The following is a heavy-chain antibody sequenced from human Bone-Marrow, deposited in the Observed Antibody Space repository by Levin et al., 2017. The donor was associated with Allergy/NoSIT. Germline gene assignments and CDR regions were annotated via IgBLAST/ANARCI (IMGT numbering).Heavy chain of an antibody. Sequence: GASVKVSCAASGFTFSSYAMSWVRQAPGKGLEWVSAISGSGGSTYYADSVKGRFTISRDNSKNTLYLQMNSLRAEDTAVYYCVVVPAVAGENWGQGTLVTVSS. D-gene: IGHD6-19*01. CDR1: GFTFSSYA. J-gene: IGHJ4*02. CDR2: ISGSGGST. CDR3: VVVPAVAGEN. V-gene: IGHV3-23*01.